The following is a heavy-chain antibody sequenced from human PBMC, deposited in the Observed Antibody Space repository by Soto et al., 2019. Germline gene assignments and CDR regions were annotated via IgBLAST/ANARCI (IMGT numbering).Heavy chain of an antibody. J-gene: IGHJ4*02. CDR1: GFSVSNIY. V-gene: IGHV3-53*01. D-gene: IGHD5-12*01. Sequence: VRLSCAASGFSVSNIYMSWVRQAPGKGLEWVSTISDGVSTYYADSVTGRFTISRDNSKNTLYLQMNSLRAEDTAVYYCARDHGSGGYDYRGQGTQVTVSS. CDR2: ISDGVST. CDR3: ARDHGSGGYDY.